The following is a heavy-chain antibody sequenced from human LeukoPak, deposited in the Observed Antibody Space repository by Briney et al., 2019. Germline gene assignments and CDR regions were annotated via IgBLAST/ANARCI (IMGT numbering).Heavy chain of an antibody. V-gene: IGHV1-2*02. Sequence: GASVKVSCKAFGYTFTGYYMHWVRQAPGQGLEWMGWINPNSGGTNYAQKFQGRVTMTRDTSISTAYMELSRLRSDDTAVYYCAREDGGYSYGYLYYFDYWGQGTLVTVSS. CDR3: AREDGGYSYGYLYYFDY. D-gene: IGHD5-18*01. J-gene: IGHJ4*02. CDR2: INPNSGGT. CDR1: GYTFTGYY.